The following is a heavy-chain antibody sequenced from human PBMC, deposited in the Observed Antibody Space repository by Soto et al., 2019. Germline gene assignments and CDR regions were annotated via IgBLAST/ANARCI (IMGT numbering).Heavy chain of an antibody. J-gene: IGHJ3*02. V-gene: IGHV3-23*01. D-gene: IGHD3-10*01. CDR2: ISGSGGST. CDR3: AKDGRWFGESNDAFDI. CDR1: GGSISSGGFS. Sequence: QLQESGSGLVKPSQTLSLTCSVSGGSISSGGFSWSWIRQPPGKGLEWVSAISGSGGSTYYADSVKGRFTISRDNSKNTLYLQMNSLRAEDTAVYYCAKDGRWFGESNDAFDIWGQGTMVTVSS.